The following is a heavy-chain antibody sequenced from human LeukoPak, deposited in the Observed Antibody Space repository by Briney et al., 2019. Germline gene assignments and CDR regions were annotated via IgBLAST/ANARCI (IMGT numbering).Heavy chain of an antibody. V-gene: IGHV3-23*01. D-gene: IGHD3-22*01. CDR1: GFTFSSYA. J-gene: IGHJ4*02. Sequence: GGSLRLSCAASGFTFSSYAMSWVRQAPGKGLEWVSAISGSGGSTYYADSVKGRFTISRDNSKNTLYLQMNSLTAEDTAVYYCAKDLWYSYDSRDYFECWGQGTLVTVSS. CDR2: ISGSGGST. CDR3: AKDLWYSYDSRDYFEC.